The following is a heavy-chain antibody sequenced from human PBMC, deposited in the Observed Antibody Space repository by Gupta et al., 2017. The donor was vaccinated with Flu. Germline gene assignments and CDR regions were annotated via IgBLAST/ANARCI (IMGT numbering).Heavy chain of an antibody. Sequence: EVQLLESGGGLVQPGGSLRLSCVTSGFTFSSYAMTWVRQTPGKGLEWVASIYRSGGATFYADSVKGRFTISRDNSRNTLYLQMDSLRAEDTAIYYCVKGISSLVDDWGQGTMVAVSS. CDR3: VKGISSLVDD. V-gene: IGHV3-23*05. J-gene: IGHJ4*02. CDR1: GFTFSSYA. D-gene: IGHD2-2*01. CDR2: IYRSGGAT.